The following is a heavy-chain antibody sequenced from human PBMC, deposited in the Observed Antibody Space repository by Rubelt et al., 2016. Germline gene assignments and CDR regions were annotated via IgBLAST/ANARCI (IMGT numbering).Heavy chain of an antibody. J-gene: IGHJ5*02. CDR2: ISAYNGNT. V-gene: IGHV1-18*01. CDR3: ARDVDRQHWFDP. D-gene: IGHD2-15*01. Sequence: QVQLVQSGAEVKKPGASVKVSCKASGYTFTSYGISWVRQAPGQGLEWMGWISAYNGNTNYERKLQGRVTMTTETSTRKAYMGRRSLRSDDTAVYYCARDVDRQHWFDPWGQGTLVTVSS. CDR1: GYTFTSYG.